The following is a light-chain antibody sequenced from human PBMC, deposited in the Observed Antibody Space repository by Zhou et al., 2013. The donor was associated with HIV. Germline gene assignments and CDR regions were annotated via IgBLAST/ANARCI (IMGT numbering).Light chain of an antibody. V-gene: IGKV3-20*01. CDR2: GAS. J-gene: IGKJ1*01. CDR3: QQYASSPRT. Sequence: IVLTQSPATLSLSPGERATLSCRASQFVSSRYLAWYQQKPGQAPRLLIYGASSRAPGIPDRFSGSGSGTDFTLTISRLEPEDFAVYSCQQYASSPRTFGQGTKVEIK. CDR1: QFVSSRY.